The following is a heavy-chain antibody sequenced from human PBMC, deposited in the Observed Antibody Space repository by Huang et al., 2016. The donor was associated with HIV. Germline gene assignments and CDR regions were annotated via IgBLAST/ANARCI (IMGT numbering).Heavy chain of an antibody. CDR2: IYSSGRT. D-gene: IGHD2-8*01. CDR1: GGSISSHY. V-gene: IGHV4-59*11. J-gene: IGHJ4*02. Sequence: RLQESGPGLVKTSETLSLTCTVSGGSISSHYWTWIRQPPGKGLKWIGNIYSSGRTGYNPSLKTRVTISVDPSKTHFSLKLESVSAADTAVYFCARDTSMAKFDFWGQGALVTVSS. CDR3: ARDTSMAKFDF.